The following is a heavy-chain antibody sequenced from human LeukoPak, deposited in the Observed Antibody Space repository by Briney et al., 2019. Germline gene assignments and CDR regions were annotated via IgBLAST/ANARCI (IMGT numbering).Heavy chain of an antibody. CDR1: GGSISSSSYY. V-gene: IGHV4-39*01. CDR3: ARRRTYYYDSSGYSSLYYFDY. Sequence: SETLSLTCTVSGGSISSSSYYWGWIRQPPGTGLEWIGSIYYSGSTYYNPSLKSRVTISVDTSKNQFSLKLSSVTAADTAVYYCARRRTYYYDSSGYSSLYYFDYWGQGTLVTVSS. CDR2: IYYSGST. J-gene: IGHJ4*02. D-gene: IGHD3-22*01.